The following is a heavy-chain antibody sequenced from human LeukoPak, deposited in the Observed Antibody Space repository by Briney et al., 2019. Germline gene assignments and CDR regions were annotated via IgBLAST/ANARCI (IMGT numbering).Heavy chain of an antibody. J-gene: IGHJ6*02. Sequence: GESLKISCKASGYSFSNYWIGWVRQMPGKGLEWMGIIYPSDSDTRYSPSFQGQVTISADKSISTAYLQWSSLKASDIAMYYCARADQLRWFGDPRRPYYYGMDVWGQGTTVTVSS. CDR1: GYSFSNYW. CDR2: IYPSDSDT. D-gene: IGHD3-10*01. CDR3: ARADQLRWFGDPRRPYYYGMDV. V-gene: IGHV5-51*01.